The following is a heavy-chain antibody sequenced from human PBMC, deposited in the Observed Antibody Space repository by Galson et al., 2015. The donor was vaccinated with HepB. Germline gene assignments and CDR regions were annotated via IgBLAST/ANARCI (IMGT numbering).Heavy chain of an antibody. V-gene: IGHV3-72*01. D-gene: IGHD2-21*02. CDR3: ATLKGDCCGDCLDS. Sequence: SLRLSCAASGFTLSDHYMDWVRKAPGKGLEWVGRIRNKAKSYTTEYAASVKGRFTISSDDSNNSLLLQMNSLKIEDTAVYYCATLKGDCCGDCLDSWGQGTLVTVSS. CDR1: GFTLSDHY. CDR2: IRNKAKSYTT. J-gene: IGHJ4*02.